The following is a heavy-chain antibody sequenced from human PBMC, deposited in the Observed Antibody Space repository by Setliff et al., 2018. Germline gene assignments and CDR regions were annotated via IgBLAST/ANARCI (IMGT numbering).Heavy chain of an antibody. D-gene: IGHD1-26*01. CDR2: ISGDSVSI. V-gene: IGHV3-23*01. Sequence: PGGSLRLSCAASGFTFSTYSMSWARQAPGKGLEWVSAISGDSVSIYYADSVRGRFTISRDNAKNSLSLQMNSLRVEDTALYYCVKDMAGSYFDGRFDYWGPGTLVTDSS. CDR3: VKDMAGSYFDGRFDY. J-gene: IGHJ4*02. CDR1: GFTFSTYS.